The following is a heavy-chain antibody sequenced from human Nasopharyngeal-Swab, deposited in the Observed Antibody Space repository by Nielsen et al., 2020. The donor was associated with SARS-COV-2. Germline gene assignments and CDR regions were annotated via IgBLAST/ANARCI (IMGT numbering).Heavy chain of an antibody. V-gene: IGHV1-69*13. CDR2: IIPIFGTA. Sequence: SVKVSCKASGGTFSSYAIGWVRQAPGQGLEWMGGIIPIFGTANYAQKFQGRVTITADESTSTAYMELSSLRSEDTAVYYCARGWTMIVVVSDYYYGMDVWGQGTTVTVSS. CDR1: GGTFSSYA. J-gene: IGHJ6*02. CDR3: ARGWTMIVVVSDYYYGMDV. D-gene: IGHD3-22*01.